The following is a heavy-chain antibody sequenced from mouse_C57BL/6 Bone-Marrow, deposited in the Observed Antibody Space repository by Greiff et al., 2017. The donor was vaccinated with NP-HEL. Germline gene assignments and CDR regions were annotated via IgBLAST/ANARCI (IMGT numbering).Heavy chain of an antibody. V-gene: IGHV1-15*01. CDR2: IDPETGGT. Sequence: VQLQQSGAELVRPGASVTLSCKASGYTFTDYEMHWVKQTPVHGLEWIGAIDPETGGTAYNQKFKGKAILTADKSSSTAYMELRSLTSEDSAVYYCTRSGLRYYGSSWFAYGGQGTLVTVSA. J-gene: IGHJ3*01. D-gene: IGHD1-1*01. CDR3: TRSGLRYYGSSWFAY. CDR1: GYTFTDYE.